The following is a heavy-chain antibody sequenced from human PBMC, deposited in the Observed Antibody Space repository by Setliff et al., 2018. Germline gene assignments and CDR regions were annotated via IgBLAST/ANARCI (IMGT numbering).Heavy chain of an antibody. CDR3: ARGRDFWRGYLVY. CDR2: INPNSGGT. V-gene: IGHV1-2*04. Sequence: GASVKVSCKASGYTFTGYYMHWVRQAPGQGLEWMGWINPNSGGTNYAQKFQGWVTMTRDTSISTAYMELSRLRSDDTAVYYCARGRDFWRGYLVYWGQGTLVTVSS. D-gene: IGHD3-3*01. J-gene: IGHJ4*02. CDR1: GYTFTGYY.